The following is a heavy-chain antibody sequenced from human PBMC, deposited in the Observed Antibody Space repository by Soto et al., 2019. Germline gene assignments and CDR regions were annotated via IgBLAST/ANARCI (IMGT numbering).Heavy chain of an antibody. Sequence: QVQLVQSGAEVKKPESSGKVSCKAPEGTFSTYAIRWARQAPGQGLAWMGGIIPMFGTSNYAQRVQERVTITADEATNTVYMELSSLRSEDTAVYFCASGIQLWLRRINNGYSGWGQGTMVTVSS. J-gene: IGHJ4*02. CDR3: ASGIQLWLRRINNGYSG. V-gene: IGHV1-69*12. CDR2: IIPMFGTS. D-gene: IGHD5-18*01. CDR1: EGTFSTYA.